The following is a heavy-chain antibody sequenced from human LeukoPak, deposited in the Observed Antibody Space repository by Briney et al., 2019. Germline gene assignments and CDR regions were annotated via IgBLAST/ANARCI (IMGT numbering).Heavy chain of an antibody. J-gene: IGHJ5*02. Sequence: GESLKISSKGSGYSFTSYWIGWVRQMPGKGLEWMGIIYPGDSDTRYSPSFQGQVTISADKSISTAYLQWSSLKASDTAMYYCARRDYDFWSGYYNQTDRNWFDPWGQGTLVTVSS. D-gene: IGHD3-3*01. CDR3: ARRDYDFWSGYYNQTDRNWFDP. V-gene: IGHV5-51*01. CDR2: IYPGDSDT. CDR1: GYSFTSYW.